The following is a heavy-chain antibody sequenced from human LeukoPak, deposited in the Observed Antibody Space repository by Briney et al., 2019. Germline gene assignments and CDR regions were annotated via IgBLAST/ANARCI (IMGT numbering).Heavy chain of an antibody. D-gene: IGHD6-19*01. J-gene: IGHJ4*02. CDR1: GFTFNSYA. V-gene: IGHV3-30*18. CDR3: AKDGTYSSGWFDY. CDR2: ISYDGSNK. Sequence: GGSLRLSCAASGFTFNSYAIHWVRQAPGKGLEWVAVISYDGSNKYYADSVKGRFTISRDNSKNTLYLQMNSLRAEDTAVYYCAKDGTYSSGWFDYWGQGTLVTVSS.